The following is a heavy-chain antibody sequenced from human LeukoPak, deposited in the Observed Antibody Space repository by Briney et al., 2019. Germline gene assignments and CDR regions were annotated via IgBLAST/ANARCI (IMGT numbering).Heavy chain of an antibody. CDR1: GFTFSSYA. V-gene: IGHV3-30*18. Sequence: RGSLRLSCAASGFTFSSYAMSWVRQAPGKGLEWVAVISYDGSNKYYADSVKGRFTISRDNSKNTLYLQMNSLRAEDTAVYYCAKGSMIVVVTPFDYWGQGILVTVSS. CDR3: AKGSMIVVVTPFDY. CDR2: ISYDGSNK. J-gene: IGHJ4*02. D-gene: IGHD3-22*01.